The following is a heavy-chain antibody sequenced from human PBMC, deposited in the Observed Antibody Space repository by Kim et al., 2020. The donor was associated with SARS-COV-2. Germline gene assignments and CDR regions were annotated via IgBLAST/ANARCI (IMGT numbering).Heavy chain of an antibody. CDR2: IYYSGST. J-gene: IGHJ4*02. CDR3: ARHLSGATMTEFDY. Sequence: SETLSLTCTVSGGSISSYYWSWIRQPPGKGLEWIGYIYYSGSTNYNPSLKSRVTISVDTSKNQFSLKLSSVTAADTAVYYFARHLSGATMTEFDYWGQG. CDR1: GGSISSYY. D-gene: IGHD3-22*01. V-gene: IGHV4-59*08.